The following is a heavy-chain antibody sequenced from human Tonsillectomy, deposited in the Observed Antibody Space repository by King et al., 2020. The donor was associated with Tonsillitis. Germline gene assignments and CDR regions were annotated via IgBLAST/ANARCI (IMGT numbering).Heavy chain of an antibody. J-gene: IGHJ4*02. CDR1: GFTFSSYA. Sequence: VQLVQSGGGLVQPGGSLRLSCAAFGFTFSSYAMHWVRQALGKGLEYVSAISTNGASTYYANSVKGRFTISRDNSKNTLYLQMGSLRAEDMAVYYCARVGDFWTNYYLDYWGQGTLVTVSS. CDR2: ISTNGAST. D-gene: IGHD3/OR15-3a*01. V-gene: IGHV3-64*01. CDR3: ARVGDFWTNYYLDY.